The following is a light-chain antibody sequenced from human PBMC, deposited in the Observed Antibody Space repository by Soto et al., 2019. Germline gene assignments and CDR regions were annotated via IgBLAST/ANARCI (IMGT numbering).Light chain of an antibody. CDR3: QQYNSYSET. CDR1: QSISSW. CDR2: QAS. V-gene: IGKV1-5*03. J-gene: IGKJ1*01. Sequence: DIQMTQSPSTLSASVGDRVTITCRASQSISSWLAWYQQKPGQTPKLLIYQASSLESGVPSRFSGRGSGTEFTLTISSLQHDDFATYYCQQYNSYSETFGQGTKVEIK.